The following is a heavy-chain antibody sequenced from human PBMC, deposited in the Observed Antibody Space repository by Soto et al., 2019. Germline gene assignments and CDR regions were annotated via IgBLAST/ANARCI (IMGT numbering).Heavy chain of an antibody. J-gene: IGHJ4*02. CDR2: IRDKGHSYTT. D-gene: IGHD2-15*01. V-gene: IGHV3-72*01. CDR1: GFTFSDHY. CDR3: TRAPLRCSGGSCYSADS. Sequence: GGSLRLSCAASGFTFSDHYMDWVRQAPGKGLEWVGRIRDKGHSYTTEYVASVKGRLTISRDDSRNSLYLQLNNLHTEDTGVYYCTRAPLRCSGGSCYSADSWGRGTQVTVSS.